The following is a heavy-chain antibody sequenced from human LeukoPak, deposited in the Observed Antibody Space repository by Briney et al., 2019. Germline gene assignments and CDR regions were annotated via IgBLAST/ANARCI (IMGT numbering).Heavy chain of an antibody. V-gene: IGHV3-21*01. J-gene: IGHJ3*02. CDR3: ARDYCDSSGYYDDAFDI. CDR1: GFTFSSYS. Sequence: GGSLRLSCAASGFTFSSYSINWVRQAPGKGLEWASSISTSSSYIYYAHSVKGRFTISIHNAKNSVYLQMNSLRAEDTAVYYCARDYCDSSGYYDDAFDIWGQGTMVTVSS. D-gene: IGHD3-22*01. CDR2: ISTSSSYI.